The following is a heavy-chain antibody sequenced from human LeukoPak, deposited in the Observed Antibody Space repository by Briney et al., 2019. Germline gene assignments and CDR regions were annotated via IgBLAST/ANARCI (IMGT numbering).Heavy chain of an antibody. D-gene: IGHD1-14*01. J-gene: IGHJ2*01. Sequence: PGGSLRLSCAASGFTFNSYGMNWVRQAPGKGLEWVSAISGSGGGTYYADSVKGRFTISRDNSKNTLYLQMNSLRAEDTAVYYCAKDTTTSFWYFDLWGRGTLVTVSS. CDR2: ISGSGGGT. CDR3: AKDTTTSFWYFDL. CDR1: GFTFNSYG. V-gene: IGHV3-23*01.